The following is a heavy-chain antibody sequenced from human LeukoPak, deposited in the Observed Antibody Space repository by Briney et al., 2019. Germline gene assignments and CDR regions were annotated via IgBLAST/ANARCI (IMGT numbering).Heavy chain of an antibody. J-gene: IGHJ3*02. CDR1: GYTFTGYY. CDR3: ARFPRGYCSSTSCPTHAFDI. V-gene: IGHV1-2*02. D-gene: IGHD2-2*01. CDR2: INPNSGGT. Sequence: ASVTVSCKASGYTFTGYYMHWVRQAPGQGLEWMGWINPNSGGTNYAQKFQGRVTMTRDTSISTAYMELSRLRSDDTAVYYCARFPRGYCSSTSCPTHAFDIWGQGTMVTVSS.